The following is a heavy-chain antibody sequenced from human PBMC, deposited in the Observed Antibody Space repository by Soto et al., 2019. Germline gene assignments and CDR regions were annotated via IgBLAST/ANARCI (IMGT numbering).Heavy chain of an antibody. CDR1: GFTFSSYA. D-gene: IGHD1-26*01. J-gene: IGHJ6*02. Sequence: GGSLRLSCAASGFTFSSYAMSWVRQAPGKGLEWVSAISGSGGSTYYADSVKGRFTISRDNSKNTLYLQMNSLRAEDTAVYYCAKGGAYFVGAPYGMDVWGQGTTVTVYS. CDR2: ISGSGGST. V-gene: IGHV3-23*01. CDR3: AKGGAYFVGAPYGMDV.